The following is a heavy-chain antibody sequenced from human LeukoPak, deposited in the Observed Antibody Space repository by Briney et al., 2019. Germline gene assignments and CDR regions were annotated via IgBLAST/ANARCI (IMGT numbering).Heavy chain of an antibody. CDR3: ARYATTVTTGYFDL. CDR1: GGSISSSSYH. Sequence: PAETLSLTCTVSGGSISSSSYHWGWIRQPPGKGLEWIGSIYYSGSTYYNPSLKSRVTISVDTSKNQFSLKLSSVTAADTAVYYCARYATTVTTGYFDLWGRGTLVTVSS. V-gene: IGHV4-39*07. D-gene: IGHD4-17*01. J-gene: IGHJ2*01. CDR2: IYYSGST.